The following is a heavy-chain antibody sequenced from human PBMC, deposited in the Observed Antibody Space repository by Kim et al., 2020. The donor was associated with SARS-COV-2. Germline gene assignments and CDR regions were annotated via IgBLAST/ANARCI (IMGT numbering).Heavy chain of an antibody. D-gene: IGHD2-2*01. CDR3: ARTLPATHYHFDY. CDR2: ISYDGSNK. Sequence: GGSLRLSCAASGFTFSSYAMHWVRQAPGKGLEWVAVISYDGSNKYYADSVKGRFTISRDNSKNTLYLQMNSLRAEDTAVYYCARTLPATHYHFDYWGQGTLVTVSS. J-gene: IGHJ4*02. CDR1: GFTFSSYA. V-gene: IGHV3-30*04.